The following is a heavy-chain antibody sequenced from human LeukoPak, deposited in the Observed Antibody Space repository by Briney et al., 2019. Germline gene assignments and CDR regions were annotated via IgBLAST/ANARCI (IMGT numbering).Heavy chain of an antibody. V-gene: IGHV4-59*01. J-gene: IGHJ5*02. Sequence: KPSETLSLTCTVSGGSMSSYFWSWVRQPPGKGLEWIGYIFYSGSTNYNPSLKSRVTISVDTSKNQFSLKLSSVTAADTAVYYCARVFSYPLRAPFDPWGQGTLVTVSS. CDR1: GGSMSSYF. CDR3: ARVFSYPLRAPFDP. CDR2: IFYSGST. D-gene: IGHD3-3*01.